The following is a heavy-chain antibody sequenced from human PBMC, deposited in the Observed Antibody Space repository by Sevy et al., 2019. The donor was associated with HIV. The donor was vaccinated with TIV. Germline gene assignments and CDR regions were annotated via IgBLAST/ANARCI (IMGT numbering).Heavy chain of an antibody. J-gene: IGHJ6*04. CDR1: GFMLSNYW. Sequence: GGSLRLSCTASGFMLSNYWMTWVRQAPGKGLEWVANIKEDGSLKYYVDSVKGRFSISSDNAKNSLHLQLNTLRPEDTAVYYCARAVTPHRDYLRIMDVWGKGTTVTVSS. V-gene: IGHV3-7*01. CDR2: IKEDGSLK. CDR3: ARAVTPHRDYLRIMDV. D-gene: IGHD4-17*01.